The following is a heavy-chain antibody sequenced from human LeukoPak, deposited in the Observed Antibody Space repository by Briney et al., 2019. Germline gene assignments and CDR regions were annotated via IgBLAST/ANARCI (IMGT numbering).Heavy chain of an antibody. Sequence: SETLSLTCTVSGGSISSGNYYWSWIRQPAGKGLEWVGRIYTSGSTNYNPSLKSRVTISVDTSKNQFSLKLSSVTAADTAVYYCARHGGYSYGSGVAFDPWGQGTLVTVSS. V-gene: IGHV4-61*02. CDR2: IYTSGST. D-gene: IGHD5-18*01. J-gene: IGHJ5*02. CDR3: ARHGGYSYGSGVAFDP. CDR1: GGSISSGNYY.